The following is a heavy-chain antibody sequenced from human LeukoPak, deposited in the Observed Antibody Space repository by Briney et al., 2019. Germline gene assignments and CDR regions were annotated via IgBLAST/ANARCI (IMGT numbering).Heavy chain of an antibody. CDR2: VYPADSDT. V-gene: IGHV5-51*01. CDR1: GYTFSNYW. CDR3: ARQTGYSYGYAFDI. D-gene: IGHD5-18*01. Sequence: GESLKISCKVSGYTFSNYWIGWVRQVPGKGLEWMGLVYPADSDTSYSPSFQGRVSLSADKSISTAFLQWGSLKASDTAIYYCARQTGYSYGYAFDIWGQGTMVTVSS. J-gene: IGHJ3*02.